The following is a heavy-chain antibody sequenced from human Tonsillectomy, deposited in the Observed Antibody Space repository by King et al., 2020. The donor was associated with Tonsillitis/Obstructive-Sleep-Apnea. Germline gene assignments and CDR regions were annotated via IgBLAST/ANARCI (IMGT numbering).Heavy chain of an antibody. CDR1: GYNFTSYG. CDR3: AREATIFGVVMSSDY. Sequence: HVQLVESGAEVKKPGASVKVSCKASGYNFTSYGISWVRQAPGQGLEWMGWISAYNGNTNYAQKLQGRVTMTTDTSTSTAYMELRSLRSDDTAVYYCAREATIFGVVMSSDYWGQGTLVTVSS. CDR2: ISAYNGNT. V-gene: IGHV1-18*01. J-gene: IGHJ4*02. D-gene: IGHD3-3*01.